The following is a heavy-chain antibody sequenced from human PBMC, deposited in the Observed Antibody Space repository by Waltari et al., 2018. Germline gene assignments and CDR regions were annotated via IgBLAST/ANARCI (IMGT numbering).Heavy chain of an antibody. CDR2: VHGSGRS. Sequence: WWRVGLPPPGKRLEGIGQVHGSGRSNFNPSRETRVTVSIDTSNDHFSMKVTSATAADPTVYYCARDRGRGLYLDSWAQGTLVTVSP. V-gene: IGHV4-4*02. D-gene: IGHD2-15*01. CDR1: W. J-gene: IGHJ4*02. CDR3: ARDRGRGLYLDS.